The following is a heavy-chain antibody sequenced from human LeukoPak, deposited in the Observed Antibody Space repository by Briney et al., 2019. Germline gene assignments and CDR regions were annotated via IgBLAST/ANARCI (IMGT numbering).Heavy chain of an antibody. J-gene: IGHJ4*02. CDR3: AKGTYYYDSSGYSY. V-gene: IGHV3-23*01. Sequence: GGSLRLSCAASGFTFSSYAMSWVRQAPGKGLEWVSAISGSGGSTYYADSEKGRFTISRDNSKDTLYLQMNSLRAEDTAVYYCAKGTYYYDSSGYSYWGQGTLVTVSS. D-gene: IGHD3-22*01. CDR2: ISGSGGST. CDR1: GFTFSSYA.